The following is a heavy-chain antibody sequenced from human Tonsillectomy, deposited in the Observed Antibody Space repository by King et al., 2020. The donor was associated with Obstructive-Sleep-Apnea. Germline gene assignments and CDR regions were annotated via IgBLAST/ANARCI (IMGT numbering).Heavy chain of an antibody. J-gene: IGHJ4*02. CDR3: ARDTSGDFLGFFDY. Sequence: QLVQSGAELKKPGASVKVSCKTSGYPFSGCYIHWVRQAPGQGLEWMGGINPCSGGTKSAQKFQGRVTVTRETSIRTVYMELSRLKSDDTAVYYCARDTSGDFLGFFDYWGQGTLVTVSS. D-gene: IGHD4-17*01. CDR2: INPCSGGT. CDR1: GYPFSGCY. V-gene: IGHV1-2*02.